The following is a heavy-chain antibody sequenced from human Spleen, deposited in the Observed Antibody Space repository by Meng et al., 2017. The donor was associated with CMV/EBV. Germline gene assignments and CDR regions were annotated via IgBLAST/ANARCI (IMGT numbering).Heavy chain of an antibody. CDR3: AKGVYYDFWSGYSPDY. V-gene: IGHV3-53*01. D-gene: IGHD3-3*01. CDR2: LFSGGST. J-gene: IGHJ4*02. Sequence: SGFTVSSNYMTWVRQAPGKRLEWVSVLFSGGSTYYADSVKGRFTISRDNSKNTLYLQMNSLTAEDTAVYYCAKGVYYDFWSGYSPDYWGQGTLVTVSS. CDR1: GFTVSSNY.